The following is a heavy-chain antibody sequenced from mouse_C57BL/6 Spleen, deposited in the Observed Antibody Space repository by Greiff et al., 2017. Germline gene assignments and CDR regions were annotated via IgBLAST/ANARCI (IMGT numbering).Heavy chain of an antibody. CDR2: ISYDGSN. CDR3: ASDYGSSPAWFAY. Sequence: EVQLQQSGPGLVKPSQSLSLTCSVTGYSITSGYYWNWIRQFPGNKLEWMGYISYDGSNNYNPSLKNRISITRDTSKNQFFLKLNSVTTEDTATYFSASDYGSSPAWFAYWGQGTLVTVSA. V-gene: IGHV3-6*01. D-gene: IGHD1-1*01. J-gene: IGHJ3*01. CDR1: GYSITSGYY.